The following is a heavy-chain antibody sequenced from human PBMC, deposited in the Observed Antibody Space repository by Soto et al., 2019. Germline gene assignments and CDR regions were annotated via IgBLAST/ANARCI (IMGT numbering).Heavy chain of an antibody. Sequence: ITLEESGPTLVNPTETLTLTCTFSGFSLTTGVGVGWVRQPPGKALEWLALVYWDDDKHYTPSLMSRLTITKDISKGQVVLTMTNMDPVYTATYYCATLTADFWGPGTLVTVSS. CDR2: VYWDDDK. V-gene: IGHV2-5*02. CDR3: ATLTADF. CDR1: GFSLTTGVG. J-gene: IGHJ4*02.